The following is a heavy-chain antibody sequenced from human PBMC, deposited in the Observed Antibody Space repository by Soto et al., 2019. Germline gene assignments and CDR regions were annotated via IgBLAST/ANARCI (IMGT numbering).Heavy chain of an antibody. Sequence: SETLSLTCAVYGGSFSGYYWSWIRQPPGKGLEWIGEISHGGSTTYNPSLKSRVTVSIDTSTNQFSLKLSSVTAADTAVYYCARGPSRLIIGVSFAWGQGSLVTVSS. CDR3: ARGPSRLIIGVSFA. D-gene: IGHD7-27*01. J-gene: IGHJ5*02. CDR2: ISHGGST. V-gene: IGHV4-34*01. CDR1: GGSFSGYY.